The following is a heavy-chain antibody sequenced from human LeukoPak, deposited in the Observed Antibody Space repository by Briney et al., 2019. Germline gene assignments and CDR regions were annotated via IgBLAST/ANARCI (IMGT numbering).Heavy chain of an antibody. CDR2: IYYIWST. J-gene: IGHJ4*02. CDR3: ARVVGATGSSDY. CDR1: GGSISSDY. V-gene: IGHV4-59*01. D-gene: IGHD1-26*01. Sequence: SETLSLTCTVSGGSISSDYWSWIRQPPGKGLEWIGYIYYIWSTNYNPSLKRPITISVDTSKSHFSLKLSSVTAADTAVYYCARVVGATGSSDYWGQGTLVTVSS.